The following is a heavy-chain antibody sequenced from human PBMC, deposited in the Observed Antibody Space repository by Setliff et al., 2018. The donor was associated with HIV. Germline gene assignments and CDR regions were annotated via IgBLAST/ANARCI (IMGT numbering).Heavy chain of an antibody. CDR2: IIPIFGKT. D-gene: IGHD3-9*01. CDR3: AENRSPSIFSAPTNAFDI. V-gene: IGHV1-69*06. Sequence: GASVKVSCKGFGGTFSTYSLSWVRQAPGQGLEWMGGIIPIFGKTNYAQKFQGRVTITAAKSTTTAFMDLSGLRSGDTAVDYCAENRSPSIFSAPTNAFDIWGQGTMVTVSS. CDR1: GGTFSTYS. J-gene: IGHJ3*02.